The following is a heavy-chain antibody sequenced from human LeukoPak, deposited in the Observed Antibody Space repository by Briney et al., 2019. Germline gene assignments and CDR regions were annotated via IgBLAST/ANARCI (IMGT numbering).Heavy chain of an antibody. Sequence: GGSLRLSCAVSGFTVSNNYMSWVRQAPGKGLEWVSVIYYGVTTYYADSVKGRFTISRDNSKNTLYLQMNSLRAEDTAVYYTGGWNDYWGQGTLVTVSS. CDR3: GGWNDY. V-gene: IGHV3-66*01. CDR2: IYYGVTT. CDR1: GFTVSNNY. J-gene: IGHJ4*02. D-gene: IGHD7-27*01.